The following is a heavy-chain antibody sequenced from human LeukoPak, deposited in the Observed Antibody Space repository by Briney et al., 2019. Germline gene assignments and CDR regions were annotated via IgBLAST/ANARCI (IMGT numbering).Heavy chain of an antibody. CDR1: GGSFSGYY. D-gene: IGHD5-24*01. CDR3: ARHVKRWLQLRGYWFDP. Sequence: PSETLSPTCAVYGGSFSGYYWSWIRQPPGKGLEWIGEINHSGSTNYNPSLKSRVTISVDTSKNQFSLKLSSVTAADTAVYYCARHVKRWLQLRGYWFDPWGQGTLVTVSS. J-gene: IGHJ5*02. CDR2: INHSGST. V-gene: IGHV4-34*01.